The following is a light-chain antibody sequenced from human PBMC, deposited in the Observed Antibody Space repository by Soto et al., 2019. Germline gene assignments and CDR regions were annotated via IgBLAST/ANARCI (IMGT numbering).Light chain of an antibody. V-gene: IGKV3-15*01. Sequence: EIVMTQSPATLSVSPGERATLSCRASQSVSSKLAWYQQKPGHSPRVLIYGASTRATGITARFSGSGSGTEFTLNLSSLQTEDFAVYYCQHYNDWPPTWTFGHGTRVEIK. J-gene: IGKJ1*01. CDR1: QSVSSK. CDR2: GAS. CDR3: QHYNDWPPTWT.